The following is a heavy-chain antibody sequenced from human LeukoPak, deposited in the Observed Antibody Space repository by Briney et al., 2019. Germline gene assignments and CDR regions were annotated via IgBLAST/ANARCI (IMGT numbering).Heavy chain of an antibody. CDR2: ISSSGSTI. J-gene: IGHJ6*03. CDR3: ARPLGIAAAPHYMDV. V-gene: IGHV3-11*04. CDR1: GFTFSDYY. Sequence: GGSLRLSCAASGFTFSDYYMSWIRQAPGKGLEWVSYISSSGSTIYYADSVKGRFTISRDNAKNSLYLQMNSLRAEDTAVYYCARPLGIAAAPHYMDVWGKGTTVTVSS. D-gene: IGHD6-13*01.